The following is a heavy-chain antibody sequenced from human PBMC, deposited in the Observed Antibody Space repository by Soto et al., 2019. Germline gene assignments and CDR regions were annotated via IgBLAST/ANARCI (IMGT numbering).Heavy chain of an antibody. V-gene: IGHV1-69*02. Sequence: QVQLVQSGAEVKKPGSSVKVPCKVSGGTFSSYTITWVRQAPGQGLEWMGRIVPIPDKTNYAPEFQGRLTITADKSSTTAFMELSGLRFEVSAIYYCARAVSIQVPAPLGSWGQGTLVTVSS. D-gene: IGHD2-2*01. CDR2: IVPIPDKT. CDR3: ARAVSIQVPAPLGS. CDR1: GGTFSSYT. J-gene: IGHJ5*02.